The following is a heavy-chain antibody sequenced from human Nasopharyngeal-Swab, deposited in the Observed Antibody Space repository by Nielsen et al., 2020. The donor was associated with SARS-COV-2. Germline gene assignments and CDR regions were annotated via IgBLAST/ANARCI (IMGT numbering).Heavy chain of an antibody. D-gene: IGHD1-26*01. CDR2: IYYSGST. Sequence: CTVSGGSISSSSYYWGWIRQPPGKGLEWIGSIYYSGSTYYNPSLKSRVTISVDTSKNQFSLKLSSVTAADTAVYYCARHYLPRGSYHGVDYWGQGTLVTVSS. J-gene: IGHJ4*02. V-gene: IGHV4-39*01. CDR3: ARHYLPRGSYHGVDY. CDR1: GGSISSSSYY.